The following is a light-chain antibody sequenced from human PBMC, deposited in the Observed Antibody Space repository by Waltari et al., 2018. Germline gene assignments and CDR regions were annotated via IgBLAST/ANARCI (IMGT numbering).Light chain of an antibody. CDR3: QQLSSQPLT. J-gene: IGKJ4*01. Sequence: DIQLTQSPSFLSASVGDRVTITCRASQGISSYVAWYQQNPGKAPRLLIHSASTLQSGVPSRFSGSGSGTKFTLTISSLQPEDFASYYCQQLSSQPLTFGGGTKVEI. CDR1: QGISSY. CDR2: SAS. V-gene: IGKV1-9*01.